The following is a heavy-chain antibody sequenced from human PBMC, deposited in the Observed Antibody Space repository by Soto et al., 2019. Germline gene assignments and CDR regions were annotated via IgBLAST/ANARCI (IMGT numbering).Heavy chain of an antibody. CDR2: IYWDEDR. J-gene: IGHJ3*02. CDR1: GFSLSTRGVG. D-gene: IGHD3-16*02. CDR3: AHLMITYGGVIGDDAFDM. Sequence: QITLKESGPTLVKPTETLTLTCTFSGFSLSTRGVGVGWIRQPPGKALEGLAVIYWDEDRRYSPSLKSRLIITKDTSKNQVFLIMTNMDPVDTATYYCAHLMITYGGVIGDDAFDMWGQGTLVTVSS. V-gene: IGHV2-5*02.